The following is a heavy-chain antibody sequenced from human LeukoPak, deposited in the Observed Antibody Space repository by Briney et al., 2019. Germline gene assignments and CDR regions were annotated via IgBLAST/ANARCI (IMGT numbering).Heavy chain of an antibody. Sequence: GGSLRLSRAASGFIFSTYYMNWVRQAPGKGLEWVANIKRDGSGKDYVDSVKGRFTISRDNAKNSLFLQMNNLRAEDTAVYYCVRDFGYCSGGNCYTVLDYWGQGTLVTVSS. D-gene: IGHD2-15*01. CDR2: IKRDGSGK. CDR1: GFIFSTYY. J-gene: IGHJ4*02. CDR3: VRDFGYCSGGNCYTVLDY. V-gene: IGHV3-7*01.